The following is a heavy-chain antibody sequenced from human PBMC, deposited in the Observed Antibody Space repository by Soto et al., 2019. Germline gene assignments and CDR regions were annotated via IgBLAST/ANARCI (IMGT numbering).Heavy chain of an antibody. Sequence: PGGSLRLSCAASGFTFSSYWMHWVRQAPGKGLVWVSRINSDGSSTSYADSVKGRFTISRDNAKNTLYLQMNSLRAEDTAVYYCARVYCSGGSCYYLDYWGQGTLVTVS. CDR2: INSDGSST. CDR1: GFTFSSYW. J-gene: IGHJ4*02. D-gene: IGHD2-15*01. V-gene: IGHV3-74*01. CDR3: ARVYCSGGSCYYLDY.